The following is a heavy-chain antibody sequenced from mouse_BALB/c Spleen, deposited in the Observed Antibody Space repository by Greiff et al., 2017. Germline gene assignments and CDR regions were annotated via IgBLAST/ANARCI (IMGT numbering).Heavy chain of an antibody. V-gene: IGHV1-69*02. CDR3: TRSLTGIVAY. Sequence: VQLQQPGAELVRPGASVKLSCKASGYTFTSYWINWVKQRPGQGLEWIGNIYPSDSYTNYNQKFKDKATLTVDKSSSTAYMQLSSPTSEDSAVYYCTRSLTGIVAYWGQGTLVTVSA. CDR2: IYPSDSYT. J-gene: IGHJ3*01. CDR1: GYTFTSYW. D-gene: IGHD4-1*01.